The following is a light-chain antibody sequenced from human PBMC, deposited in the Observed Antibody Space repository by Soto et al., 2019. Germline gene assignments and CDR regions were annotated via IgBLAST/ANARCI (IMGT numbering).Light chain of an antibody. J-gene: IGKJ5*01. CDR2: AAS. CDR1: QDISNY. CDR3: QQYGSSPIT. V-gene: IGKV1-33*01. Sequence: DIQMTQSPSSLSASVGDRVTITCQASQDISNYLNWYQQKPGKAPKFLIYAASTLQSGVPSRFSGSGSGTDFTLTISRLEPEDFAVYYCQQYGSSPITFGQGTRLEIK.